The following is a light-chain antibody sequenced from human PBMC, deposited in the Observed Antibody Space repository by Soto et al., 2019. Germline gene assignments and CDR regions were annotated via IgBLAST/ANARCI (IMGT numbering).Light chain of an antibody. CDR3: AAWDDSLNGWV. CDR2: SNN. CDR1: DSNIGSNT. V-gene: IGLV1-44*01. Sequence: QSVLTQPPSASGTPGQRVTISCSGSDSNIGSNTVNCYQQLPGTAPKLLMYSNNQRPSAVPDRFAGSKSGTSASLALSGLQSEDEADYFCAAWDDSLNGWVFGGGTKLTVL. J-gene: IGLJ3*02.